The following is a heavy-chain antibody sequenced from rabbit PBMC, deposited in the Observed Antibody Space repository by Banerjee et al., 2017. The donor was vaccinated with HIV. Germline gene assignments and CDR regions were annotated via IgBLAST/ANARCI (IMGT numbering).Heavy chain of an antibody. V-gene: IGHV1S45*01. J-gene: IGHJ4*01. CDR1: GFSFSSSYY. D-gene: IGHD5-1*01. CDR2: IYTGSSGGT. Sequence: QEQLEESGGDLVKPEGSLTLTCTASGFSFSSSYYMCWVRQAPGKGLEWIACIYTGSSGGTYYASWAKGRFTISKTASTTVTLQMTRLTAADTATYFCARFFGDTNSLNLWGPGTLVTVS. CDR3: ARFFGDTNSLNL.